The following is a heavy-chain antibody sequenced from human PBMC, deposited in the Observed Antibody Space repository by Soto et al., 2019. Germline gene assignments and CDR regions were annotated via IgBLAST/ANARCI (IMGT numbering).Heavy chain of an antibody. J-gene: IGHJ6*02. CDR2: ISGSGGST. V-gene: IGHV3-23*01. Sequence: QLGGSLRLSCAASGFTFSSYAMSWVRQAPGKGLEWVSAISGSGGSTYYADSVKGRFTISRDNSKNTLYLQMNSLRAEDTAVYYCAKDAIAAAGRSHYYGMDVWGQGTTVTVSS. CDR3: AKDAIAAAGRSHYYGMDV. CDR1: GFTFSSYA. D-gene: IGHD6-13*01.